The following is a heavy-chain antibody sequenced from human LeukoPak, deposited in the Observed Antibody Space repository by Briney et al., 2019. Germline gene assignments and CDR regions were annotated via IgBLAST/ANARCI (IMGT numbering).Heavy chain of an antibody. V-gene: IGHV4-38-2*02. CDR2: IYHDGNT. CDR3: ASSYSGYDGGFDY. J-gene: IGHJ4*02. Sequence: SETLSLTCSVSGYSISSGYYWGWIRQPPGKGLEWIGNIYHDGNTYYNPSLKSRVTISVDTSKNQFSLKLSSVTAADTAVYYCASSYSGYDGGFDYWGQGTLVTVSS. CDR1: GYSISSGYY. D-gene: IGHD5-12*01.